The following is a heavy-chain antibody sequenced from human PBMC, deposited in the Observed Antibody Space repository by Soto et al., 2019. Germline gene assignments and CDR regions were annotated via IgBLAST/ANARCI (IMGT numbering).Heavy chain of an antibody. CDR3: ARAREWELPSDAFDI. D-gene: IGHD1-26*01. CDR1: GGSFSGYY. J-gene: IGHJ3*02. Sequence: SETLSLTCAVYGGSFSGYYWSWIRQPPGKGLEWIGEINHSGSTNYTPSLKSRVTISVDTSKNQFSLKLSSVTAADTAVYYCARAREWELPSDAFDIWGQGTMVTVSS. V-gene: IGHV4-34*01. CDR2: INHSGST.